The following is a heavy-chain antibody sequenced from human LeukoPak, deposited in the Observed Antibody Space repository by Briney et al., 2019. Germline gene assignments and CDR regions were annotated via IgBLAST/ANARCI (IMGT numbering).Heavy chain of an antibody. V-gene: IGHV1-46*01. CDR1: GYTFTSYY. CDR3: ARGHSWPEYYCDSSGYYWALGY. J-gene: IGHJ4*02. D-gene: IGHD3-22*01. CDR2: INPSGGST. Sequence: ASVKVSCKASGYTFTSYYMHWVRQAPGQGLEWMGIINPSGGSTSYAQKFQGRVTMTRDMSTSTVYMELSSLRSEDTAVYYCARGHSWPEYYCDSSGYYWALGYWGQGTLVTVSS.